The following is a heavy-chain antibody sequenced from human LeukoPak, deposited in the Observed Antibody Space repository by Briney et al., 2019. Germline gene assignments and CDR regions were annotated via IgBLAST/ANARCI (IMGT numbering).Heavy chain of an antibody. D-gene: IGHD3-10*01. V-gene: IGHV3-23*01. J-gene: IGHJ4*02. CDR2: ISGSGGST. CDR3: AREIFGSGSYPDY. Sequence: PGGSLRLSCAASGFTFSSYAMSWVRQAPGKGLEWVSAISGSGGSTYYADSVKGRFTISRDNSKNTVYLQMNSLGGEDTAVYYCAREIFGSGSYPDYWGQGTLVTASS. CDR1: GFTFSSYA.